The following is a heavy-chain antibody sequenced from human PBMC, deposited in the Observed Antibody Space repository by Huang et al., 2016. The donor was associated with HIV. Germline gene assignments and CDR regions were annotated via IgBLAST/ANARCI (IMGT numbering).Heavy chain of an antibody. Sequence: QVHLVESGGGVVQPGRSLRLSCAASGFSFKSYNMHWVRPAPGKGLEWVAGISYDGNNKYYPDSLRGQFAISRDNSKTALYLEMNSLRADDTAVYFCAKDRSGGSYYFDSWGRGTLVTVSS. CDR1: GFSFKSYN. V-gene: IGHV3-30*18. CDR2: ISYDGNNK. D-gene: IGHD1-26*01. CDR3: AKDRSGGSYYFDS. J-gene: IGHJ4*02.